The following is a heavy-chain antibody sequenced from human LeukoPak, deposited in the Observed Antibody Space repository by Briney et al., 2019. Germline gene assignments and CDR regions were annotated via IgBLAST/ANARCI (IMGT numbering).Heavy chain of an antibody. Sequence: AGGSLRLSCAASGFTFSSYSMNWVRQAPGKGLEWVSSISSSSSYIYYADSVKGRFTISRDNAKNSLYLQMNSLRAEDTAVYYCARDLLGCSGGSCYSNYYYGMDVWGQGTTVTVSS. CDR1: GFTFSSYS. CDR2: ISSSSSYI. CDR3: ARDLLGCSGGSCYSNYYYGMDV. V-gene: IGHV3-21*01. J-gene: IGHJ6*02. D-gene: IGHD2-15*01.